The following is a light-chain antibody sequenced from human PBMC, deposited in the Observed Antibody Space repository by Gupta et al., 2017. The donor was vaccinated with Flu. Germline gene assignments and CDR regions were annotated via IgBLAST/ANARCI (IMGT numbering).Light chain of an antibody. J-gene: IGLJ3*02. CDR2: DVS. CDR3: CSYAGSYTLV. Sequence: QSALTQPRSVPGSPGESVTISCTGTSSDVGGYNYVSWYQQHPGKAPKLMIYDVSKRPPGVPDRFSGSKSGNTASLTISGLQAEDEADYYCCSYAGSYTLVFGGGTKLTVL. CDR1: SSDVGGYNY. V-gene: IGLV2-11*01.